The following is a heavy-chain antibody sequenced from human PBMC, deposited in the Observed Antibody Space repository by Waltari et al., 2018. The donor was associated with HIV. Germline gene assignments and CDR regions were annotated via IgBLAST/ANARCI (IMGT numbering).Heavy chain of an antibody. CDR1: GFTFRFGIYT. CDR3: AREDYSGYVGHAFDI. J-gene: IGHJ3*02. V-gene: IGHV3-21*02. D-gene: IGHD5-12*01. Sequence: QLVESGGGLVKPGGSLRLSWGAYGFTFRFGIYTFNWVRQAPGKGLEWVASISRSSSFIYTAESVKGRFTISRDNVKKSVDLQMNSLRPEDTAVYYCAREDYSGYVGHAFDIWGQGTMVTVSS. CDR2: ISRSSSFI.